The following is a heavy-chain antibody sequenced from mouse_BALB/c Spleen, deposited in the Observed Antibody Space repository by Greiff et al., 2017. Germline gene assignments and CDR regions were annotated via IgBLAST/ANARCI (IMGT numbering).Heavy chain of an antibody. CDR3: ARRSDTTFDD. D-gene: IGHD2-12*01. CDR1: GFTFSSFG. J-gene: IGHJ2*01. Sequence: EVQGVESGGGLVQPGGSRKLSCAASGFTFSSFGMHWVRQAPEKGLEWVAYISSGSSTIYYADTVKGRFTISRDNPKNTLFLQMTSLRSEDTAMYYCARRSDTTFDDWGQGTTLTVSS. CDR2: ISSGSSTI. V-gene: IGHV5-17*02.